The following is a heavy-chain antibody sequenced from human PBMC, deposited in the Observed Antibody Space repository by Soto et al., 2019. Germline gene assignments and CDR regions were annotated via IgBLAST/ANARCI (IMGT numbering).Heavy chain of an antibody. CDR3: AKYCGGDCRHFDA. D-gene: IGHD2-21*02. Sequence: EASVKVSCKASGYNFIAYYIYWVRQAPGQGPEWMGMINPSSGATNYAQKFQGRVTVTRDTSTSTAYLELSSLRSEDAAVYYCAKYCGGDCRHFDAWGQGTLVTVSS. J-gene: IGHJ4*02. CDR1: GYNFIAYY. CDR2: INPSSGAT. V-gene: IGHV1-46*01.